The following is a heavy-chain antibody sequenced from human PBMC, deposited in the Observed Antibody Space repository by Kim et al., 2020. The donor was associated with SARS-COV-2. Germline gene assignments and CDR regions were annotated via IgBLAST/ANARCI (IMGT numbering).Heavy chain of an antibody. CDR1: GYTLTELS. CDR3: ATAGKCSSTSCVEWAFDI. J-gene: IGHJ3*02. D-gene: IGHD2-2*01. Sequence: ASVKVSCKVSGYTLTELSMHWVRQAPGKGLEWMGGFDPEDGETIYAQKFQGRVTMTEDTSTDTAYMELSSLRSEDTAVYYCATAGKCSSTSCVEWAFDIWGQGTMVTVSS. CDR2: FDPEDGET. V-gene: IGHV1-24*01.